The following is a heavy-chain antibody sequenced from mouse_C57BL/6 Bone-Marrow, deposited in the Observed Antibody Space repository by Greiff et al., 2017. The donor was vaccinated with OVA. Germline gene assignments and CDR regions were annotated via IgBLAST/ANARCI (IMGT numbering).Heavy chain of an antibody. CDR3: ARQKLLRFLYYFDY. CDR1: GFTFSSYT. Sequence: EVQVVESGGGLVKPGGSLKLSCAASGFTFSSYTMSWVRQTPEKRLEWVATISGGGGNTYYPDSVKGRFTISRDNAKNTLYLQMSSLRSEDTALYYCARQKLLRFLYYFDYWGQGTTLTVSS. CDR2: ISGGGGNT. D-gene: IGHD1-1*01. J-gene: IGHJ2*01. V-gene: IGHV5-9*01.